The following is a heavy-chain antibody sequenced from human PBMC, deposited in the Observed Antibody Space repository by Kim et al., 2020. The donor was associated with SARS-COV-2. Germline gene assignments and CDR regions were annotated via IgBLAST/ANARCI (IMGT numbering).Heavy chain of an antibody. CDR2: INPSGGSP. J-gene: IGHJ3*02. CDR3: ARDRGSIVVVPAAQGASDAFDI. V-gene: IGHV1-46*01. D-gene: IGHD2-2*01. Sequence: ASVKVSCKASGYTFTSYYMHWVRPAPGHRLEWIGIINPSGGSPSYAHKFHGRVTMTRDTSTSTVYMELSSLRSEDTAVYYCARDRGSIVVVPAAQGASDAFDIWGQGTMVTVSS. CDR1: GYTFTSYY.